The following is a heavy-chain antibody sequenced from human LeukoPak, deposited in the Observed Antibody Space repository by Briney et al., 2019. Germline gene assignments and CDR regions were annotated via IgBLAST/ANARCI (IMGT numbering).Heavy chain of an antibody. J-gene: IGHJ1*01. D-gene: IGHD3-10*01. CDR2: IYYSRST. Sequence: SESLSLTCTVSGGSISSNSYCWVWLRQPPGKGLEWIGSIYYSRSTYYNPSVKSRVTISVDTSKNQLSLKLTSVTAADTAVYYCASTIITMVRGVHFWGQGTLVSVSS. CDR3: ASTIITMVRGVHF. CDR1: GGSISSNSYC. V-gene: IGHV4-39*01.